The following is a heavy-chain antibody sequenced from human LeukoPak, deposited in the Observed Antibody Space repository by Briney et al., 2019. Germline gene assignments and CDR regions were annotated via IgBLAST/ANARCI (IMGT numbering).Heavy chain of an antibody. Sequence: GSLRLSCAASGFTFSSYSMNWVRQAPGKGLEWVSYISSSSSTIYYADSVKGRFTISRDNAKNSLYLQMNSLRAEDTAVYYCARALTYYYDSSGYYTFDYWGQGTLVTVSS. CDR1: GFTFSSYS. D-gene: IGHD3-22*01. V-gene: IGHV3-48*01. CDR3: ARALTYYYDSSGYYTFDY. CDR2: ISSSSSTI. J-gene: IGHJ4*02.